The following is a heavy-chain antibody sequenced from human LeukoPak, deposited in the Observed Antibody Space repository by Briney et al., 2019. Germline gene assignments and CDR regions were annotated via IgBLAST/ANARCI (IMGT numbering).Heavy chain of an antibody. Sequence: GAPVKVSCKASGGTCSSYAISWVRQAPGQGLEWMGGIIPIFGTAHYAQKFQGRVTITADESTSTAYMELSSLRSEDTAVYYCARGMVRGVLDGMDVWGQGTTVTVSS. CDR1: GGTCSSYA. J-gene: IGHJ6*02. CDR3: ARGMVRGVLDGMDV. D-gene: IGHD3-10*01. CDR2: IIPIFGTA. V-gene: IGHV1-69*13.